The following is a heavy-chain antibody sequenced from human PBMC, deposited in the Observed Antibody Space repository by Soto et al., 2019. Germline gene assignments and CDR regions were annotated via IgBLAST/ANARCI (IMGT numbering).Heavy chain of an antibody. V-gene: IGHV3-30*18. D-gene: IGHD1-1*01. J-gene: IGHJ6*02. CDR3: AKEFVWELQLSHPYYNSGMDV. Sequence: QVQLVESGGGVVQPGRSLRLSCAGSGFTFRSYGMHCVRQAPGKGLEWVALMSFDGSNKYYADSVRGRFTISSDNSKSTLYLQMDILRPEDTAVYYCAKEFVWELQLSHPYYNSGMDVWGQGTTVTVPS. CDR1: GFTFRSYG. CDR2: MSFDGSNK.